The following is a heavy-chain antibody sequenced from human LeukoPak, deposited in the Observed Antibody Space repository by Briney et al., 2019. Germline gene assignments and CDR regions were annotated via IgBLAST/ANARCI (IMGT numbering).Heavy chain of an antibody. CDR1: GFTFSNYA. CDR3: ARDRIRGAPDYFDY. Sequence: PGRPLRLSCAASGFTFSNYAMHWVRQAPGKGLDWVAVVAYDGSIAYYADSVRGRFTISRDDSKNTLYLQMNSLRTEDTAVYYCARDRIRGAPDYFDYWGQGTLVTVSS. CDR2: VAYDGSIA. V-gene: IGHV3-30*03. J-gene: IGHJ4*02. D-gene: IGHD3-10*01.